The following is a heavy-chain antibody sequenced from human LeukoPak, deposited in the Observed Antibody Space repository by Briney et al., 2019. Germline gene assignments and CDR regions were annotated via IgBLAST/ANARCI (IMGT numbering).Heavy chain of an antibody. D-gene: IGHD5-18*01. CDR1: GYTFTGYH. V-gene: IGHV1-3*01. Sequence: ASVKVSCKASGYTFTGYHMHWMRQAPGQRLEWMGWINAGNGNTKYSQKFQGRVTITRDTSASTAYMELSSLRSEDTAVYYCARYGSVVDTAIFDYWGQGTLVTVSS. CDR2: INAGNGNT. CDR3: ARYGSVVDTAIFDY. J-gene: IGHJ4*02.